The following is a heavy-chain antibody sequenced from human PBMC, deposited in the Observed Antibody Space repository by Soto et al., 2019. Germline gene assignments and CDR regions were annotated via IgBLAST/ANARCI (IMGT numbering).Heavy chain of an antibody. V-gene: IGHV1-69*01. J-gene: IGHJ4*02. CDR2: IIPIFGTA. CDR1: GGTFSSYA. D-gene: IGHD3-10*01. CDR3: ARAREYYYGSGSVYYFDY. Sequence: QVQLVQSGDEVKRPGSSVKVSCKASGGTFSSYAISWVRQAPGQGLEWMGGIIPIFGTANYAQKFQGRVTITADESTSTAYMELSSLRSEDTAVYYCARAREYYYGSGSVYYFDYWGQRTLVTVSS.